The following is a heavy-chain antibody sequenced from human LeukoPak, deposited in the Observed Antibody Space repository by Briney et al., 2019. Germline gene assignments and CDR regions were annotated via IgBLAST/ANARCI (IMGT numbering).Heavy chain of an antibody. V-gene: IGHV3-53*01. J-gene: IGHJ3*02. Sequence: GGSLRLSCAASGVTVSTNYMSWVRQAPGKGLEWVSEIYSGGRTYYAASVKGRFSISRDTSKNTVYLQMNSLRAEDTAVYYCARELREHGAFDIWGQGTMVTVSS. D-gene: IGHD1-26*01. CDR3: ARELREHGAFDI. CDR1: GVTVSTNY. CDR2: IYSGGRT.